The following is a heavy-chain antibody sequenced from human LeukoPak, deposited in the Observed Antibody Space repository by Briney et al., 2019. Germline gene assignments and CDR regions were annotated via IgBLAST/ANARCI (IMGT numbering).Heavy chain of an antibody. CDR3: ARDLAPLFPGYSSGWYGPGY. D-gene: IGHD6-19*01. CDR1: GFTVSINY. J-gene: IGHJ4*02. V-gene: IGHV3-21*01. Sequence: PGGSLRLSCAASGFTVSINYMSWVRQAPGKGLEWVSSISSSSSYIYYADSVKGRFTISRDNAKNSLYLQMNSLRAEDTAVYYCARDLAPLFPGYSSGWYGPGYWGQGTLVTVSS. CDR2: ISSSSSYI.